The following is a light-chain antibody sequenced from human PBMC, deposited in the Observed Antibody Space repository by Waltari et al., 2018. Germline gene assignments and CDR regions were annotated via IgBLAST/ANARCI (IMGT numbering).Light chain of an antibody. CDR3: QQYGSSPRT. V-gene: IGKV3-20*01. J-gene: IGKJ1*01. Sequence: IVLTQSPGTLSLSPGERATPPCRASQSVSSSYLAWDQQKPGQAPRLLIYGASSRATGIPDSFSGSGSGTDFTLTISRLEPEDFAVYYCQQYGSSPRTFGQGTKVEIK. CDR1: QSVSSSY. CDR2: GAS.